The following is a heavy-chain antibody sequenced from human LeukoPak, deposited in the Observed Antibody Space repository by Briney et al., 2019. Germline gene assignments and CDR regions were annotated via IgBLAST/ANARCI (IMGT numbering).Heavy chain of an antibody. J-gene: IGHJ4*02. CDR2: VHLSGRT. CDR3: AREGGPYRPLDY. Sequence: SGTLSLTCGVSGXSISSTNWWTWVRQPPGEGLEWIGEVHLSGRTNYNPSLESRVTMSVDMSGNHISLKLTSVTAADTAVYYCAREGGPYRPLDYSGQGTLVTVSS. V-gene: IGHV4-4*02. CDR1: GXSISSTNW.